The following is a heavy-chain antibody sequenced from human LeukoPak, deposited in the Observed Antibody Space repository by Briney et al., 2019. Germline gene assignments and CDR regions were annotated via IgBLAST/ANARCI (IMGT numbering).Heavy chain of an antibody. CDR2: ISSSSSYI. CDR3: ARAIFSRGWYLVDY. Sequence: GGSLRLSCAASGFTFSSYSMNWVRQAPGKGLEWVSSISSSSSYIYYADSVKGRFTVSRDNAKNSLYLQMNSLRAEDTAVYYCARAIFSRGWYLVDYWGQGTLVTVSS. CDR1: GFTFSSYS. J-gene: IGHJ4*02. D-gene: IGHD6-19*01. V-gene: IGHV3-21*01.